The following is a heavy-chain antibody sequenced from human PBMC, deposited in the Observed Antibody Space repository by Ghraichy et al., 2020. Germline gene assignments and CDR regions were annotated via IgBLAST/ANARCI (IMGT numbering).Heavy chain of an antibody. V-gene: IGHV1-69*13. CDR1: GGTFSSYA. D-gene: IGHD3-3*01. Sequence: SVKVSCKASGGTFSSYAISWVRQAPGQGLEWMGGIIPIFGTANYAQKFQGRVTITADESTSTAYMELSSLRSEDTAVYYCARTSEEWLTSTYAFDIWGQGTMVTVSS. CDR2: IIPIFGTA. J-gene: IGHJ3*02. CDR3: ARTSEEWLTSTYAFDI.